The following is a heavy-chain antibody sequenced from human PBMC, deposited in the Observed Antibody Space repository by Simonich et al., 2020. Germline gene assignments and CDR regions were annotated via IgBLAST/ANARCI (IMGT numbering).Heavy chain of an antibody. D-gene: IGHD1-26*01. CDR2: INHSGST. J-gene: IGHJ4*02. Sequence: QVQLQQWGAGLLKPSETLSLTCAVYGGSFSGYYWSWIRRPPGKGLEWIGEINHSGSTNYNPALKSRVTISVDTSKNQFSLKLSSVTAADTAVYYCAREGFSGSYYDYWGQGTLVTVSS. CDR1: GGSFSGYY. V-gene: IGHV4-34*01. CDR3: AREGFSGSYYDY.